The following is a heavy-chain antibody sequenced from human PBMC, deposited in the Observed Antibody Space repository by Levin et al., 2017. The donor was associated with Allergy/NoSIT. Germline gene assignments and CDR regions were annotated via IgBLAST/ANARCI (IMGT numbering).Heavy chain of an antibody. J-gene: IGHJ4*02. D-gene: IGHD4-23*01. CDR3: ARELNGGPDY. Sequence: LAGGSLRLSCAASGFTFSTYWMAWIRQAPGKGLEWVANINQDGGRKYHADSVKGRFTISRDNAKNSLFLQMSSLRAEDTAVYYCARELNGGPDYWGQGTLVTVSS. CDR2: INQDGGRK. CDR1: GFTFSTYW. V-gene: IGHV3-7*01.